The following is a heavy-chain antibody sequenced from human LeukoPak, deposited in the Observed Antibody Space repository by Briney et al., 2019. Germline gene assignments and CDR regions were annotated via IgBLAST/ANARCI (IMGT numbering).Heavy chain of an antibody. Sequence: ASETLSLTCVVSGRSISNTTSWSWVRQPPGKGLEWIGAIYQSGRTNYNPSLKSQVTMSSDRSKNLFSLKLSSVTAADTAVYYCAVFDTSTGYSIPHYWGQGTLVTVSS. CDR3: AVFDTSTGYSIPHY. CDR2: IYQSGRT. V-gene: IGHV4-4*02. CDR1: GRSISNTTS. J-gene: IGHJ4*02. D-gene: IGHD3-9*01.